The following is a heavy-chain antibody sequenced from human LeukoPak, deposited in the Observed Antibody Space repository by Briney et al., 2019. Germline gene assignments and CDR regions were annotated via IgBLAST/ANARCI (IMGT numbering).Heavy chain of an antibody. CDR3: ARENQPSITIFSVPGANWFDP. D-gene: IGHD3-3*01. CDR2: IIPIFGTA. CDR1: GGTFSSYA. Sequence: ASVKVSCKASGGTFSSYAISWVRQAPGQGLEWMGGIIPIFGTANYAQKFQGRVTITTDESTSTAYMELSSLRSEDTAVYYCARENQPSITIFSVPGANWFDPWGQGTLVTVSS. V-gene: IGHV1-69*05. J-gene: IGHJ5*02.